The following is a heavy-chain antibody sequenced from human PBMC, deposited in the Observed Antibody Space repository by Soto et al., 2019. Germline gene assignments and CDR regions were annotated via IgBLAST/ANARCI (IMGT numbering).Heavy chain of an antibody. D-gene: IGHD3-16*01. CDR2: IYYSGST. J-gene: IGHJ3*02. CDR3: ARGDFANAFDI. V-gene: IGHV4-31*03. CDR1: DGSISSGGYY. Sequence: SETLSLTCTVSDGSISSGGYYWSWIRQHPGKGLEWIGYIYYSGSTYYNPSLKSRVTISVDTSKNQFSLKLSSVTAADTAVYYCARGDFANAFDIWGQGTMVTVSS.